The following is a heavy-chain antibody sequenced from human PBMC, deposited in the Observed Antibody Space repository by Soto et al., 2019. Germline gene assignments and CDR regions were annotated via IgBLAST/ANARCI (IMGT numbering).Heavy chain of an antibody. CDR3: VRATYYSYSSGYTRCFDY. CDR2: SRDNAQCYTT. J-gene: IGHJ4*02. CDR1: GFTFSDHY. D-gene: IGHD3-22*01. Sequence: EVQLVESGGGLVQPGGSLRLSCAASGFTFSDHYIDWVREAPGKGLEWVVRSRDNAQCYTTQYAASVKGRFTTSRDDSKNSVYLQMNSLKTEDTAVYYCVRATYYSYSSGYTRCFDYWGRGTLVTVSS. V-gene: IGHV3-72*01.